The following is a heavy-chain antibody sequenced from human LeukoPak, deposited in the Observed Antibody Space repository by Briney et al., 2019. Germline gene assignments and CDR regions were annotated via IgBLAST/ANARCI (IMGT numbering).Heavy chain of an antibody. CDR1: GFTVSSNY. V-gene: IGHV3-66*01. CDR2: IYSDGTT. J-gene: IGHJ4*02. Sequence: GRSLRLSWAASGFTVSSNYMSWVRQAPGKGLEWVSVIYSDGTTYYADSVKGRFTISRDNPKNTLYLQMNNLRAEDTAVYYCARETTAPYRHFDYWGQGTLVTVSS. CDR3: ARETTAPYRHFDY. D-gene: IGHD4-17*01.